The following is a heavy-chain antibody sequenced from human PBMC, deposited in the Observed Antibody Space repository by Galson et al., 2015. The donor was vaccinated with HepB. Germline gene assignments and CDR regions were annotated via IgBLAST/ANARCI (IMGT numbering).Heavy chain of an antibody. V-gene: IGHV5-51*03. CDR3: ARVMQVPVAGNYYFDY. Sequence: SGAEVKKPGESLKISCKGSGYSFTSYWIGWVRQMPGKGLEWMGIIYPGDSDTRYSPSFQGQVTISADKSISTAYLQRSSLKASDTAMYYCARVMQVPVAGNYYFDYWGQGTLVTVSS. CDR2: IYPGDSDT. D-gene: IGHD6-19*01. J-gene: IGHJ4*02. CDR1: GYSFTSYW.